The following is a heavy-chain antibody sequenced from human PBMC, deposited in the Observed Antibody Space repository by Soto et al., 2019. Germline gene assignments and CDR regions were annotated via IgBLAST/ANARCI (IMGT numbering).Heavy chain of an antibody. Sequence: QVQLVESGGGVVQPGRSLRLSCAASGFTFSSFVVHWVRQAPGKGLDWVAVISYDGSNRNYADSVKGRFTISRDNSKNTLFLQMNSLRAEDTAVYYCAKGKFVSSTSFDGWGQGTLVTVSS. CDR1: GFTFSSFV. CDR3: AKGKFVSSTSFDG. D-gene: IGHD2-2*01. V-gene: IGHV3-30*18. J-gene: IGHJ4*01. CDR2: ISYDGSNR.